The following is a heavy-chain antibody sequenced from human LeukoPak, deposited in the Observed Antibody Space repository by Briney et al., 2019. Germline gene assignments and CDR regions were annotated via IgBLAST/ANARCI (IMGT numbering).Heavy chain of an antibody. V-gene: IGHV1-69*13. Sequence: ASVKVSCKASGYTFPSYFMHWVRQAPGQGLEWMGGIIPIFGTANYAQKFQGRVTITADESTSTAYMELSSLRSEDTAVYYCARRYSYDPYFYYYYGMDVWGQGTTVTVSS. J-gene: IGHJ6*02. CDR2: IIPIFGTA. CDR1: GYTFPSYF. D-gene: IGHD5-18*01. CDR3: ARRYSYDPYFYYYYGMDV.